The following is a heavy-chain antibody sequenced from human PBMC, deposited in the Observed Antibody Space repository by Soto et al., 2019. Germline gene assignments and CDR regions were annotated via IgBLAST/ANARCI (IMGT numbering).Heavy chain of an antibody. V-gene: IGHV4-31*03. D-gene: IGHD3-16*01. CDR1: GGSISSGGYY. CDR3: ARDLKGETTFVYYYYYIDV. Sequence: SSETLSLTCTVSGGSISSGGYYWSWIRQHPGKGLEWIGYIYHSGSTYYNPSLKSRVTISVDTSKNQFSLKLSSVTAADTAVYFCARDLKGETTFVYYYYYIDVWGEGTTVTVSS. J-gene: IGHJ6*03. CDR2: IYHSGST.